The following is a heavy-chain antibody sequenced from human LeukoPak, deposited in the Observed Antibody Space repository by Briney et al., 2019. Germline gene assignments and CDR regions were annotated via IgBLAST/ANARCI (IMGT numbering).Heavy chain of an antibody. V-gene: IGHV4-31*03. D-gene: IGHD3-22*01. CDR3: ARATPSYYYDSSGSPRSDY. CDR1: GGSISSGGYY. CDR2: IFYSGST. J-gene: IGHJ4*02. Sequence: SQTLSLTCTVSGGSISSGGYYWSWIRQHPGKGLEWIGYIFYSGSTYYNPSLKSRVTISVDTSKNQFSLKLSSVTAADTAVYYCARATPSYYYDSSGSPRSDYWGQGTLVTVSS.